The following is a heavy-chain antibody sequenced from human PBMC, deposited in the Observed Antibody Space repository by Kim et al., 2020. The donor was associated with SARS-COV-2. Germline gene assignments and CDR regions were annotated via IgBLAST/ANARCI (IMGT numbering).Heavy chain of an antibody. Sequence: ASVKVSCKASGYTFTSYGISWVRQAPGQGPEWMGWIIAYNGNTYYAQKLQGRVTMTTDTSTSTAYMELRSLRSDDTAVYYRARDYDPDNNYYDSGSYYCDNWGQGTLVTVSS. J-gene: IGHJ4*01. V-gene: IGHV1-18*01. CDR3: ARDYDPDNNYYDSGSYYCDN. CDR2: IIAYNGNT. CDR1: GYTFTSYG. D-gene: IGHD3-10*01.